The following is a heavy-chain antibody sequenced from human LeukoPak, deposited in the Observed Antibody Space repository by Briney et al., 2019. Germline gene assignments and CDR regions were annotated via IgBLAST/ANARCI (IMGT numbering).Heavy chain of an antibody. D-gene: IGHD1-26*01. CDR1: GDSITSYY. CDR2: IYYSGST. V-gene: IGHV4-59*08. Sequence: NPSETLSLTCTVSGDSITSYYWSWIRQPPGKGLEWIGYIYYSGSTNYNPSLKSRVTISIDTSKNQFSLKLSSVTAADTAVYYCARHQWVPAFDIWGQGTMVTVSS. J-gene: IGHJ3*02. CDR3: ARHQWVPAFDI.